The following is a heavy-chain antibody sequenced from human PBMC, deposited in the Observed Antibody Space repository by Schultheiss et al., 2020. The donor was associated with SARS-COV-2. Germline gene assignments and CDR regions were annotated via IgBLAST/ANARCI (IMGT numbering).Heavy chain of an antibody. V-gene: IGHV4-4*07. CDR3: ARPTTIVVDWYFDL. CDR1: GGSISSYY. Sequence: SETLSLTCTVSGGSISSYYWSWIRQPAGKGLEWLGRIYTSGSTNYNPSLKSRVTMSVDTSKNQFSLKLSSVTAADTAVYYCARPTTIVVDWYFDLWGRGTLVTVSS. CDR2: IYTSGST. J-gene: IGHJ2*01. D-gene: IGHD2-21*01.